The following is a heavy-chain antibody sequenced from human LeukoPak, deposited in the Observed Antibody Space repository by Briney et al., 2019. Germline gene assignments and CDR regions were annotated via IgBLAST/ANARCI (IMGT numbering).Heavy chain of an antibody. CDR2: INHRGST. V-gene: IGHV4-34*01. CDR3: ANSYTRIFFFDY. Sequence: PSETLSLTCAVYGGSFSDYYWSWIRQPPGRGLEWIGEINHRGSTNYNPSLKSRVTISVDTSKNQFSLKLSSVTAADTAVYYCANSYTRIFFFDYWGQGTLVTVAS. J-gene: IGHJ4*02. CDR1: GGSFSDYY. D-gene: IGHD5-18*01.